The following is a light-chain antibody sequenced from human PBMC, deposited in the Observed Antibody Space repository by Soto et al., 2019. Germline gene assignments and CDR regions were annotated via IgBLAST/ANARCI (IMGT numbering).Light chain of an antibody. Sequence: EIVLTQSPATLSLSPGERATLSCRASQSVSSYLAWYQQKPGQAPRLLIYDASNRATGIPARFSGSGSGTDFTLTISSLEPEDFAVYYCQQYETWPPRFTFGPGTKVDI. CDR3: QQYETWPPRFT. CDR2: DAS. V-gene: IGKV3-11*01. J-gene: IGKJ3*01. CDR1: QSVSSY.